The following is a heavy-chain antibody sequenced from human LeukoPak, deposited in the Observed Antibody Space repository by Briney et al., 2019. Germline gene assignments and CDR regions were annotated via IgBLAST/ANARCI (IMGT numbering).Heavy chain of an antibody. CDR1: GGSISSSSYS. CDR3: ARRTFDTLKYGMDV. V-gene: IGHV4-39*01. Sequence: SETLSLTCTVSGGSISSSSYSWGWIRQPPGKGLEWIGSIYYSGSTYYNPSLKSRVTISVDTSKNQFSLKLSSVTAADTAVYYCARRTFDTLKYGMDVWGQGTTVTVSS. CDR2: IYYSGST. J-gene: IGHJ6*02.